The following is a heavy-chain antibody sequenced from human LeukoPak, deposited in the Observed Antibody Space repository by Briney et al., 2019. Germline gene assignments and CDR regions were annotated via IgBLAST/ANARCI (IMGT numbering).Heavy chain of an antibody. J-gene: IGHJ5*02. CDR2: ISAYNGDT. Sequence: ASVKVSCKASGYTFTSYAMNWVRQAPGQGLEWMGWISAYNGDTHYEQKFQGRVTLTRDTFTSTAYMELRNLRSDDTAVYYCARTPETWFDPWGQGTLVTVSS. CDR3: ARTPETWFDP. CDR1: GYTFTSYA. V-gene: IGHV1-18*01. D-gene: IGHD1-14*01.